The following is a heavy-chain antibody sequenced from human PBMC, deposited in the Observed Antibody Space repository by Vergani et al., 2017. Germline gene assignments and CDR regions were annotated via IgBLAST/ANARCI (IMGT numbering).Heavy chain of an antibody. J-gene: IGHJ4*02. CDR1: GGSFSGYY. D-gene: IGHD1-26*01. Sequence: QVQLQQWGAGLLKPSETLSLTCAVYGGSFSGYYWSWIRQPPGKGLEWIGEINHSGSTNYNPSLKSRVTISVDTSKNQFSLKLSSVTAADTAVYYCAKLPYSDPPGRLDYWGQGTLVTVSS. CDR2: INHSGST. CDR3: AKLPYSDPPGRLDY. V-gene: IGHV4-34*01.